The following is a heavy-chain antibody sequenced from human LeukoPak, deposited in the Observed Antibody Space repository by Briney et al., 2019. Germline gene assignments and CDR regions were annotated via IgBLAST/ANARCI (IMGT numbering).Heavy chain of an antibody. D-gene: IGHD6-19*01. J-gene: IGHJ4*02. CDR3: ARVVITVAGTPGYYFDY. Sequence: SQTLSLTCAISGDSVSSNSAAWNWIRQSPSRGLEWLGRTYYRSKWFNDYAVSVKSRITINPDTSKNQFSLQLNSVTPEDTAVYYCARVVITVAGTPGYYFDYWGQGALVTVSS. CDR2: TYYRSKWFN. CDR1: GDSVSSNSAA. V-gene: IGHV6-1*01.